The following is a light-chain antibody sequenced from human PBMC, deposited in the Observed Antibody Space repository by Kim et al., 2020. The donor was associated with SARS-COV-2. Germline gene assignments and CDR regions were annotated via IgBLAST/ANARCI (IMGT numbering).Light chain of an antibody. CDR2: AAS. CDR1: QSISSY. J-gene: IGKJ2*01. V-gene: IGKV1-39*01. CDR3: QQSYSTPQT. Sequence: DIQMTQYPSSLSASVGDRVTITCRASQSISSYLNWYQQKPGKAPKLLIYAASSLQSGVPSRFSGSGSGTDFTLTISSLQPEDFATYYCQQSYSTPQTFGQGTKLEI.